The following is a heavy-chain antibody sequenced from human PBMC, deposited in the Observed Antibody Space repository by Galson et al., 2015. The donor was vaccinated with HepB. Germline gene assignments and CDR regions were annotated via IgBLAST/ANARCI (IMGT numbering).Heavy chain of an antibody. CDR3: TREVLGYCNGDTCLGHYYHYGMDV. D-gene: IGHD2-15*01. V-gene: IGHV3-30-3*01. CDR2: ISRDGNNK. J-gene: IGHJ6*02. CDR1: GFTFSSFA. Sequence: SLRLSCAASGFTFSSFALHWVRQAPGKGLECVGIISRDGNNKYYADSVKGRFTISRDNSRATLYLQMNSLTAEDTAVYYCTREVLGYCNGDTCLGHYYHYGMDVWGQGTTVTVSS.